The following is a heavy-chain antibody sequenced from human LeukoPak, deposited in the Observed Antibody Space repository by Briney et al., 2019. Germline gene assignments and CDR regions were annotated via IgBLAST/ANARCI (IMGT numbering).Heavy chain of an antibody. CDR1: GFTFSSYW. CDR2: IKQDGSEK. D-gene: IGHD6-19*01. CDR3: ARDIGYSSGWLGDYYYYMDV. Sequence: PGGSLRLSCAASGFTFSSYWMSWVRQAPGKGLEWVANIKQDGSEKYYVDSVKGRFTISRDNAKSFLYLQMNSLRAEDTAVYYCARDIGYSSGWLGDYYYYMDVWGKGTTVTISS. J-gene: IGHJ6*03. V-gene: IGHV3-7*01.